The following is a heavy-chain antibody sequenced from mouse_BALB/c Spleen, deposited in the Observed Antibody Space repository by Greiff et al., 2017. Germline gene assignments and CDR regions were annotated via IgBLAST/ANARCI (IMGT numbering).Heavy chain of an antibody. D-gene: IGHD1-1*01. V-gene: IGHV14-1*01. J-gene: IGHJ4*01. Sequence: VQLQQSGAELVKPGASVKLSCTASGFNIKDTEMYWVKQTPEQGLEWMGWIDPEDGDTEYAPKFHGKATMTADTSSNTAYRQLSSLASEDTAVYYCQLLRAMDYWGEGTSVTGSS. CDR2: IDPEDGDT. CDR3: QLLRAMDY. CDR1: GFNIKDTE.